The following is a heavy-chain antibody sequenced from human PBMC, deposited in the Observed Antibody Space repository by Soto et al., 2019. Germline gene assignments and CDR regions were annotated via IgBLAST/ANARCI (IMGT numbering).Heavy chain of an antibody. J-gene: IGHJ6*02. CDR1: GGSVSSGSYY. V-gene: IGHV4-61*01. CDR2: IYYSGST. D-gene: IGHD6-6*01. CDR3: ARDTVIAAYYYGMAV. Sequence: SETLSLTCTVSGGSVSSGSYYWNWIRQPPGKGLEWIGDIYYSGSTNYNPSLKSRVTISVDTSKNQFSLKLTSVTAADTAVYYCARDTVIAAYYYGMAVWGQGTTVTVS.